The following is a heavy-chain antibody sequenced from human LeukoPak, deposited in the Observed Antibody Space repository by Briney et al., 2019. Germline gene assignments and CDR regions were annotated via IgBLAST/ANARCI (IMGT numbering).Heavy chain of an antibody. CDR2: INHGGST. D-gene: IGHD2-15*01. Sequence: SETLSLTCAVYGGSFSGYYWSWIRQPAGKGLEWIGEINHGGSTNYNPSLKSRVTISVDTSKNQFSLKLSSVTAADTAVYYCARDRYCSGGSCPNFDYWGQGTLVTVSS. V-gene: IGHV4-34*01. CDR1: GGSFSGYY. CDR3: ARDRYCSGGSCPNFDY. J-gene: IGHJ4*02.